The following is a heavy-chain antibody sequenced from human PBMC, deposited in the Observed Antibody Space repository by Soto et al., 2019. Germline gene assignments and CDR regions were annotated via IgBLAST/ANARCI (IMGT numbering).Heavy chain of an antibody. J-gene: IGHJ3*02. CDR3: ARETIVRGVTVDAFDI. Sequence: QVQLQESGPGLVKPSETLSLTCTVSGGSISSYYWSWIRQPPGKGLEWIGYIYYSGSTNYNPSLKNRVHRSVDTSKIPFSLTLSSVTAADTAVYYCARETIVRGVTVDAFDIWGQGTMVTVSS. CDR2: IYYSGST. CDR1: GGSISSYY. D-gene: IGHD3-10*01. V-gene: IGHV4-59*01.